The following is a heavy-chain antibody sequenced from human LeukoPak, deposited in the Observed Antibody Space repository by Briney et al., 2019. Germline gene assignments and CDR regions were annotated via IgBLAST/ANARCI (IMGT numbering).Heavy chain of an antibody. V-gene: IGHV1-69*05. CDR1: GGTFSSYA. D-gene: IGHD6-19*01. J-gene: IGHJ3*02. CDR2: IIPIFGTA. Sequence: SVKVSCKASGGTFSSYAISWVRQAPGQGLERMGRIIPIFGTANYAQKFQGRVTITTDESTSTAYMELSSLRSEDTAVYYCAREVVAVAGRGAFDIWGQGTMVTVSS. CDR3: AREVVAVAGRGAFDI.